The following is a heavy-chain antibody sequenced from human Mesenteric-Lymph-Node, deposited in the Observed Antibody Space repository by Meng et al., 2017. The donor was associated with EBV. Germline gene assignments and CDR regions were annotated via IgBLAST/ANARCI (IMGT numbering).Heavy chain of an antibody. V-gene: IGHV4-39*01. CDR3: ARGYSNGIANWFDP. Sequence: QLQESGPGRVKPSGTLSLPCTVSGGSISSSSYYWGWIRQPPGKGLEWIGSIYYSGSTYYNPSLKSRVTISVDTYKNQFSLKLSSVTAADTAVYYCARGYSNGIANWFDPWGQGTLVTVSS. CDR2: IYYSGST. J-gene: IGHJ5*02. D-gene: IGHD4-11*01. CDR1: GGSISSSSYY.